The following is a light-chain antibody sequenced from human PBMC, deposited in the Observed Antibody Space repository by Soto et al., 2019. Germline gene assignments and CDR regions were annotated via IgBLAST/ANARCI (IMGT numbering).Light chain of an antibody. CDR3: VLYMGSGTWV. V-gene: IGLV8-61*01. CDR2: NTN. CDR1: SGSVSTSYY. Sequence: QAVVTQEPSFPVSPGRTVTLTCGLSSGSVSTSYYPSWYQQTPGQAPRTLIYNTNTRSSGVPDRFSGSILGNKAALTITGAQADDESDYYCVLYMGSGTWVFGGGTKLTVL. J-gene: IGLJ3*02.